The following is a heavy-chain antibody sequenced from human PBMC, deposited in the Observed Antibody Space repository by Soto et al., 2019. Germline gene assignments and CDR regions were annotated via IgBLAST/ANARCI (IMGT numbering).Heavy chain of an antibody. CDR2: IYYTGST. J-gene: IGHJ4*02. V-gene: IGHV4-34*01. D-gene: IGHD4-17*01. CDR1: GASFDNYY. Sequence: PSETLSLTCAVFGASFDNYYWNWFRQPPGRGLEWIGEIYYTGSTTYNSSLKSRLTISGDSSKNQFSLTLFSVTAADTAVYFCEKSTVTGALDSWGPGTLVTVSS. CDR3: EKSTVTGALDS.